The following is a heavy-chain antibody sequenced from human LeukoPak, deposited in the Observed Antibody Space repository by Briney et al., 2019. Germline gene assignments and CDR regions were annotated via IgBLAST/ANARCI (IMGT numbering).Heavy chain of an antibody. CDR2: ISSSIIYI. D-gene: IGHD3-10*01. J-gene: IGHJ4*02. CDR3: ARAGGSSWPFDY. Sequence: GGSLRLSCAATGFTFSSYSMNWVRQAPGKGLEWVSSISSSIIYIYYADSVKGRFTISRDNAKNSLYLQMNSPRAEDTAVYYCARAGGSSWPFDYWGQGTLVTVSS. CDR1: GFTFSSYS. V-gene: IGHV3-21*01.